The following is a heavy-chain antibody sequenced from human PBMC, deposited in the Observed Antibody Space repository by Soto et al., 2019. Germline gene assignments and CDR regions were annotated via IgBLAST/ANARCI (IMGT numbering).Heavy chain of an antibody. Sequence: LSLTCAVSGDSISRGYYWAWIRQPPGKGLEWIGSVCYRGTTYYNPSLKSRLTISVDTSKRQFSLKLSSVTAADTAVFYCARQGEHSSSYFFDSWGQGTLVTVSS. J-gene: IGHJ4*02. D-gene: IGHD6-6*01. V-gene: IGHV4-38-2*01. CDR1: GDSISRGYY. CDR2: VCYRGTT. CDR3: ARQGEHSSSYFFDS.